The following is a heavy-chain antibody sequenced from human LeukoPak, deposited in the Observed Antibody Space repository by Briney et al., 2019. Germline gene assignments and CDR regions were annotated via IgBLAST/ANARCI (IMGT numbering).Heavy chain of an antibody. D-gene: IGHD3-9*01. V-gene: IGHV4-59*01. J-gene: IGHJ4*02. Sequence: PSETLSLTCTVSGGSLSNYYWTWIRQPPGKGLEWIGYISYSGSANYNPSLKSRLTISVDTSKNQFSLKLSSVTAADTAVYYCARTPLRYFDWLLLPAPYYFDYWGQGTLVTVSS. CDR1: GGSLSNYY. CDR3: ARTPLRYFDWLLLPAPYYFDY. CDR2: ISYSGSA.